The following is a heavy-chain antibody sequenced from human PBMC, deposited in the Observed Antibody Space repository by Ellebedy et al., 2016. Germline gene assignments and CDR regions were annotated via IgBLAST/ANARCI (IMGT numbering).Heavy chain of an antibody. CDR1: GGSIISSSNW. J-gene: IGHJ5*02. Sequence: SETLSLTCAVSGGSIISSSNWWTWVRQPPGKGLEWIGEIYHSGDTNYNPSLESRVTISVDKSKNQFSLKLASVTAADTAVYYCASWPDNWSAYDYWFDPWGQGTLVTVSS. V-gene: IGHV4-4*02. CDR3: ASWPDNWSAYDYWFDP. D-gene: IGHD3-3*01. CDR2: IYHSGDT.